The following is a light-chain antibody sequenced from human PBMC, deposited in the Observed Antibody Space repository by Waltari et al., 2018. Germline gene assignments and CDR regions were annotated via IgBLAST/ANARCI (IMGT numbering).Light chain of an antibody. J-gene: IGLJ3*02. CDR3: QSYDNSLRGV. Sequence: QSVLTQPPSVSGAPGQRVPISCTGSTSNIGAHYDVQWYQPVQGTAPKLLIYANNNRPSGVPDRFSGSRSGTSASLAITGLQAEDEADYYCQSYDNSLRGVFGGGTKLTVL. CDR2: ANN. V-gene: IGLV1-40*01. CDR1: TSNIGAHYD.